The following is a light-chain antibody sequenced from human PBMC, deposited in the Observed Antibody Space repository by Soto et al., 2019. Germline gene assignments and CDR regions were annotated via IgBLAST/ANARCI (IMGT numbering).Light chain of an antibody. CDR2: GAS. CDR3: QQYNNWPPYT. CDR1: HSVSSS. J-gene: IGKJ2*01. V-gene: IGKV3-15*01. Sequence: IVMTQSPATLSVSPGERATLSCRASHSVSSSLAWHQLKPGQAPRLLIYGASTRATGIPARFSGSGSGTEFTLTISSLQSEDFAVYYCQQYNNWPPYTFGQGTKLEIK.